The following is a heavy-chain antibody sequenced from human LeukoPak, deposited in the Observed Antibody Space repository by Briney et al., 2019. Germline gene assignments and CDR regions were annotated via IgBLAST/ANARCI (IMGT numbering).Heavy chain of an antibody. CDR3: ARALWPGGFDI. CDR2: INTDGSST. CDR1: GFTFSDSW. Sequence: PGGSLRLSCAASGFTFSDSWVYWVRQAPGKGLVWVAFINTDGSSTNYADSVKGRFTISRDNAKNTLYLQVNSLRAEDTAVYYCARALWPGGFDIWGQGTMVTVSS. J-gene: IGHJ3*02. D-gene: IGHD3/OR15-3a*01. V-gene: IGHV3-74*01.